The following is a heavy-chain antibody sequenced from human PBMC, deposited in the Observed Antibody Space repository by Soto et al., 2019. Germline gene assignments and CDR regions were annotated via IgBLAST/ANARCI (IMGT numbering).Heavy chain of an antibody. CDR3: ARGWLRDPWMY. CDR1: GFIFSSYT. V-gene: IGHV3-21*01. D-gene: IGHD5-12*01. CDR2: ISASSTYI. Sequence: EVQLVESGGGLVKPGGSLRVSCAASGFIFSSYTMNWLRQAPGKGLEWVSSISASSTYIYYADSLKGRFTISRDNAYNSLYLQMTSLRAEDTAVYYCARGWLRDPWMYWGQGTLVTVSS. J-gene: IGHJ4*02.